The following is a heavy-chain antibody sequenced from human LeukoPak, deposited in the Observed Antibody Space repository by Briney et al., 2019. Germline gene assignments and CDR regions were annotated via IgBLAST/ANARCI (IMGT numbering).Heavy chain of an antibody. J-gene: IGHJ4*02. D-gene: IGHD6-13*01. V-gene: IGHV3-33*08. CDR1: GFTFSSYG. CDR2: IWYDGSRI. CDR3: ARRGDSSSWLDY. Sequence: PGGSLRLSCAASGFTFSSYGMHWVRQAPGKGLEWVAVIWYDGSRIYYADSVKGRFTISRDNSQNTLFLQMDSLRAEDTAVYYCARRGDSSSWLDYWGQGTLVTVSS.